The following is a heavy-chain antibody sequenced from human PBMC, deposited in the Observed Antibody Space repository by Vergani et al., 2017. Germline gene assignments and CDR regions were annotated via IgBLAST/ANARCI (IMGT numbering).Heavy chain of an antibody. CDR1: GYSISSGYF. V-gene: IGHV4-38-2*02. CDR2: IDRTGRT. D-gene: IGHD2-2*02. J-gene: IGHJ6*03. Sequence: QVQLQESGPRLVKPSETLSLICSVSGYSISSGYFWGWIRQSPGKGLEWLGTIDRTGRTHLSPSLKSRLTISVDTTKNHFSLKLSSVTAADTAVYYCAREYPPGHYYYMDVWGKGTTVTVSS. CDR3: AREYPPGHYYYMDV.